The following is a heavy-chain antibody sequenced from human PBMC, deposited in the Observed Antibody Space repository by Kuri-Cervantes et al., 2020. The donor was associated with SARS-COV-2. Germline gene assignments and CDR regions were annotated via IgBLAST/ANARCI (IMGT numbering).Heavy chain of an antibody. V-gene: IGHV4-59*12. J-gene: IGHJ4*02. CDR2: LFYTGST. Sequence: SETLSLTCTVSGGSFNNYYWSWIRQPPGKGLEWIGYLFYTGSTKYNPSLKRRVTLSVDTSKNQFSLKLSSVTAADTAVYYCARVVLSSGWGVDYWGQRTLVTVSS. CDR3: ARVVLSSGWGVDY. D-gene: IGHD6-19*01. CDR1: GGSFNNYY.